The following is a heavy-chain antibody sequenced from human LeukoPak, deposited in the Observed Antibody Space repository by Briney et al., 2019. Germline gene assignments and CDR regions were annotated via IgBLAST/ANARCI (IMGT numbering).Heavy chain of an antibody. CDR1: GFTFSSYA. D-gene: IGHD5-12*01. Sequence: PGGSLRLSCAASGFTFSSYAMSWVRQAPGKGLEWVSAISGSGGSTYYADSVKGRFTISRDNSKNTLYLQMNSLRAEDTAVYYCAKSAEWLRLPNYYYYYMDVWGKGTTVTVSS. CDR2: ISGSGGST. CDR3: AKSAEWLRLPNYYYYYMDV. V-gene: IGHV3-23*01. J-gene: IGHJ6*03.